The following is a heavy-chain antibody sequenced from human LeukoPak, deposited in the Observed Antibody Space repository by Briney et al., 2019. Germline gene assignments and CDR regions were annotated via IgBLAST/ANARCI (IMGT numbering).Heavy chain of an antibody. CDR1: GGSISSYY. Sequence: PSETLSLTCSVSGGSISSYYWSWVRQPPGKRLEWIGYVYYSGSTYYNPSLKSRVTISVDTSKNQFSLKLSSVTAADTAVYYCARDLTGAYYFDYWGQGTLVTVSS. V-gene: IGHV4-59*12. CDR2: VYYSGST. CDR3: ARDLTGAYYFDY. D-gene: IGHD3-9*01. J-gene: IGHJ4*02.